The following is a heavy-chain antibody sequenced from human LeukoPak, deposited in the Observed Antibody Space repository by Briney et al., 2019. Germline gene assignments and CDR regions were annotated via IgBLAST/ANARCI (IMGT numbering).Heavy chain of an antibody. J-gene: IGHJ4*02. V-gene: IGHV4-39*02. Sequence: SETLSLTCAVSGGSISSSDYYWGWIRQPPGKGLEWIGSIYYSGSTYYNPSLKSRVTISVDTSKNQFSLKLSSVTAADTAVYYCARGGTVADYWGQGTLVTVSS. D-gene: IGHD2-15*01. CDR2: IYYSGST. CDR1: GGSISSSDYY. CDR3: ARGGTVADY.